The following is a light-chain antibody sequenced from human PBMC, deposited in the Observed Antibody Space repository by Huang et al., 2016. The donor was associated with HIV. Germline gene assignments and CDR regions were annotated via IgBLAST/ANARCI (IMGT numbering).Light chain of an antibody. Sequence: DIVMTQSPDSLAVSLGERATINCKSSQSLLYSSNNKNYLAWYQQKPGQPPKLLIYWASTRESGVPDRFTSSGSGTVFTLTISSLQAEDVAVYYCQQYYNTPLTFGQGTKLEIK. V-gene: IGKV4-1*01. J-gene: IGKJ2*01. CDR3: QQYYNTPLT. CDR2: WAS. CDR1: QSLLYSSNNKNY.